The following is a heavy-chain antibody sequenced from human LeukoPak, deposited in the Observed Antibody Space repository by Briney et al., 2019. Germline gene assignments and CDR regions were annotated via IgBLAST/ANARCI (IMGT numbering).Heavy chain of an antibody. CDR1: GFTFSSYA. CDR3: AKFKGEPYYFDY. V-gene: IGHV3-23*01. D-gene: IGHD1-14*01. Sequence: PGGSLRLSCAASGFTFSSYAMSWVRQAPGKGLEWVSAISGSGGSTYYADSVKGRFTISRDNSKNTLYLQMNSLRAGDTAVYYCAKFKGEPYYFDYWGQGTLVTVSS. J-gene: IGHJ4*02. CDR2: ISGSGGST.